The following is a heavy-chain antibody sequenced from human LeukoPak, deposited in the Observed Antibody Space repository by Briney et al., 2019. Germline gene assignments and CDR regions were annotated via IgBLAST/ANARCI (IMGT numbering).Heavy chain of an antibody. Sequence: PGRSLRLSCAASGFTFSSYGMHWVRQAPGKGLEWVAFISYDGNKKSYADSVQGRFTISRDNSRNTLFLQMNSLGAEDTAVFYCAKEALGYCSSTHCPGEAFDIWGQGTMVTVSS. D-gene: IGHD2-15*01. CDR3: AKEALGYCSSTHCPGEAFDI. CDR1: GFTFSSYG. CDR2: ISYDGNKK. J-gene: IGHJ3*02. V-gene: IGHV3-30*18.